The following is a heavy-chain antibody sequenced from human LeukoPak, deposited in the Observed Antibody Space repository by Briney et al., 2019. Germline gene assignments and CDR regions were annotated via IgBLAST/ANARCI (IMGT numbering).Heavy chain of an antibody. J-gene: IGHJ1*01. Sequence: ASVKVSCKLSGYTLTDLSMHWVRQAPGKGLEWMGGFDPEDGETIYAQKFQGRVTMTEDTSTDTVYMELSSLRSEDTAVYYCATVRQWLVRGYFQHWGQGTLVTVSS. CDR1: GYTLTDLS. D-gene: IGHD6-19*01. CDR2: FDPEDGET. V-gene: IGHV1-24*01. CDR3: ATVRQWLVRGYFQH.